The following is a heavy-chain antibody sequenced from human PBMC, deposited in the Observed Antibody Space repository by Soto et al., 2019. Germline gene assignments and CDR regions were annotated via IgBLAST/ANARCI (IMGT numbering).Heavy chain of an antibody. Sequence: GGSLRLSCAASGFTFSSYSMNWVRQAPGKGLEWVSYISSSSSTIYYADSVKGRFTISRDNAKNSLYLQMNSLRDEDTAVYYCARDYAGGNWNDDSTYFYYYGMDVWGQGTTVTVSS. CDR1: GFTFSSYS. J-gene: IGHJ6*02. CDR3: ARDYAGGNWNDDSTYFYYYGMDV. V-gene: IGHV3-48*02. D-gene: IGHD1-1*01. CDR2: ISSSSSTI.